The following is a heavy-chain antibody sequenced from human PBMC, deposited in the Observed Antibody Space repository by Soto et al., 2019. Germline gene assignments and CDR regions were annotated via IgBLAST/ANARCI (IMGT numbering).Heavy chain of an antibody. CDR3: ATVKLGSYDWFDP. CDR1: GFTFSNYW. J-gene: IGHJ5*02. CDR2: INPDGSRT. Sequence: GSLRLSCAASGFTFSNYWMHWVRQAPGKGLMWVSRINPDGSRTTYADSVKGRFAISRDNAKNTLYLQMNSLRADDTSVYYCATVKLGSYDWFDPWGQGTLVTVSS. D-gene: IGHD3-16*01. V-gene: IGHV3-74*01.